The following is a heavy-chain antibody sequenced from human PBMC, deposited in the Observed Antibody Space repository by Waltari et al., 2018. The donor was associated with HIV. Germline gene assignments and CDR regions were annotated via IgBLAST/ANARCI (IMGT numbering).Heavy chain of an antibody. CDR1: GYSISSGYY. D-gene: IGHD7-27*01. CDR2: MYHSGHT. CDR3: ARRSGEYWYFDL. J-gene: IGHJ2*01. V-gene: IGHV4-38-2*02. Sequence: QVQLQESGPGLVKPSETLSLTCTVSGYSISSGYYWGWIRQPPGKGLEWIGSMYHSGHTSDTPSRNSRVTMSVDTSKNQCSLKLSSVTAADTAVYYCARRSGEYWYFDLWGRGTLVTVSS.